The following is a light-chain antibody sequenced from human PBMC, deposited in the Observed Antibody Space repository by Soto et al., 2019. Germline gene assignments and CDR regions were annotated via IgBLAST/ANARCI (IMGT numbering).Light chain of an antibody. Sequence: EVVMTQSPATLSVSPGERATLSCRASQSISSNLAWYQQKPGQAPRLLIYGASTRASGISARFSGSGSGTDFTLTISSLQSEDFAVYYCQQYDNWPPWTFGQGTKVELK. V-gene: IGKV3-15*01. J-gene: IGKJ1*01. CDR3: QQYDNWPPWT. CDR2: GAS. CDR1: QSISSN.